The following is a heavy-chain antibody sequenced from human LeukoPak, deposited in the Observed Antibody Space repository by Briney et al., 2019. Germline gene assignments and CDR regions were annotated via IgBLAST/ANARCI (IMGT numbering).Heavy chain of an antibody. CDR3: ARDGGNFDVDY. V-gene: IGHV4-39*07. CDR1: GGSISSSGYY. CDR2: ISYSGST. D-gene: IGHD3-9*01. J-gene: IGHJ4*02. Sequence: SETLSLTCTVSGGSISSSGYYWGWIRQSPGKGLEWTGSISYSGSTYYHPSLKSRVTISQDTSKNQFSLKLSYVTAADTAVYYCARDGGNFDVDYWGQGTLVTVSS.